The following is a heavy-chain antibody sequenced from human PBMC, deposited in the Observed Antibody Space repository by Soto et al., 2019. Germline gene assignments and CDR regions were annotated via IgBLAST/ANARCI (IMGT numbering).Heavy chain of an antibody. J-gene: IGHJ4*02. D-gene: IGHD3-9*01. CDR1: GFIVSSSY. V-gene: IGHV3-53*02. CDR2: IYADGRT. Sequence: DVQLVETGGGLIQPGRSLRLSCAASGFIVSSSYMTWVRQAPGKGLEWVSVIYADGRTYYADSVKGRFTISRDNSKNTLYLQMNSLSAEDTAGYYCASCGDWYGKCYFKCWGQGTLVTVSS. CDR3: ASCGDWYGKCYFKC.